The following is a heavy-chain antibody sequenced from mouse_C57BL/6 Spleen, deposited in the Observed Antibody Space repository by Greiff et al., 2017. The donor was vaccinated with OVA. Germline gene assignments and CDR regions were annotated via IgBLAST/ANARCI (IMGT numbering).Heavy chain of an antibody. Sequence: VQVVESGPGLVAPSQRLSITCTVSGFSLTSYAISWVRQPPGKGLEWLGVIWTGGGTNYNSALKSRLSISKDNSKSQVFLKMNSLQTDDTARYYCARNSYYYGSSWWYFDVWGTGTTVTVSS. CDR3: ARNSYYYGSSWWYFDV. CDR2: IWTGGGT. J-gene: IGHJ1*03. V-gene: IGHV2-9-1*01. CDR1: GFSLTSYA. D-gene: IGHD1-1*01.